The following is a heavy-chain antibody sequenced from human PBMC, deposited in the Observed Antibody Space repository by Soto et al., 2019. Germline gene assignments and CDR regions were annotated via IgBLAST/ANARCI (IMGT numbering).Heavy chain of an antibody. CDR2: IKEDGSEK. CDR1: GFTFSSHW. J-gene: IGHJ6*02. CDR3: ASSPYPSYYYYGMDV. V-gene: IGHV3-7*03. Sequence: EVQLVESGGDLVQPGGSLRLSCAASGFTFSSHWMSWVRQTQGKGLEWVANIKEDGSEKYYVDSVKGRFTISRDNAKNSLYLQMNSLRAEDTAIYYCASSPYPSYYYYGMDVWGQGTTVTVSS.